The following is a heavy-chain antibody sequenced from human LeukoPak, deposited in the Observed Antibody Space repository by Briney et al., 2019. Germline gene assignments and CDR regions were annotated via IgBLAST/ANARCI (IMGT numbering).Heavy chain of an antibody. V-gene: IGHV4-59*01. J-gene: IGHJ4*02. CDR2: IYYSGST. Sequence: KSSETLSLTCTVSGGSISSYYWSWIRQPPGKGLEWIGYIYYSGSTNYNPSLKSRVTISVDTSKNQFSLKLSSVTAADTAVYYCARAGSSGYEFDYWGQGTLVTVSS. CDR3: ARAGSSGYEFDY. D-gene: IGHD5-12*01. CDR1: GGSISSYY.